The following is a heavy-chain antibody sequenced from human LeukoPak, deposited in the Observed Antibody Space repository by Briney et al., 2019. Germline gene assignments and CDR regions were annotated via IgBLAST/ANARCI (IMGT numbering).Heavy chain of an antibody. V-gene: IGHV4-34*01. CDR3: ARGRYYGSGSYCKREAYFDY. CDR1: GGSFSGYY. D-gene: IGHD3-10*01. Sequence: SETLSLTCAVSGGSFSGYYWSWIRQPPGKGLEWIGEINHSGSTNYNPSLKNQVTISVDTSKNQFSLKLSSVTAADKAVYYGARGRYYGSGSYCKREAYFDYWGQGTLVTVSS. J-gene: IGHJ4*02. CDR2: INHSGST.